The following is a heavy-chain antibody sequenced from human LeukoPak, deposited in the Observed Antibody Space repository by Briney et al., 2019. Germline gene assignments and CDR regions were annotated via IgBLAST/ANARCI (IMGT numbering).Heavy chain of an antibody. D-gene: IGHD6-19*01. J-gene: IGHJ6*03. CDR2: ITGHGDTT. V-gene: IGHV3-23*01. Sequence: PGGSLRLSCAASGFSFSNYGMNWVRQAPGKGLEWVSGITGHGDTTYYADSVKGRFTISRDNSRNTVYLQMNSLRAEDTAVYYCARGRSDLSSGWYKTDYYYYYMDVWGKGTTVTVSS. CDR3: ARGRSDLSSGWYKTDYYYYYMDV. CDR1: GFSFSNYG.